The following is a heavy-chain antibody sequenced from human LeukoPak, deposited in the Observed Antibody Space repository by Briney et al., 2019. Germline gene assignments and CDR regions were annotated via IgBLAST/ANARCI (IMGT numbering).Heavy chain of an antibody. Sequence: GGSLRLSCVASGFTFDDYAMHWVRQAPGKGLEWVSGITWDSGKIDCADSVKGRFIISRDNAQNSLHLQMHSLRPEDTAFYYCAKASEITVTGAYFDKWGQGALVAVSS. CDR3: AKASEITVTGAYFDK. V-gene: IGHV3-9*01. CDR1: GFTFDDYA. CDR2: ITWDSGKI. J-gene: IGHJ4*02. D-gene: IGHD6-19*01.